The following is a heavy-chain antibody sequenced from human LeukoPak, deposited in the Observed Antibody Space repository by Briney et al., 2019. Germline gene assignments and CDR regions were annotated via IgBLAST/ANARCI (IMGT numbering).Heavy chain of an antibody. J-gene: IGHJ3*02. CDR3: AREGGGTYLDAFDI. CDR2: IDSSGRTM. V-gene: IGHV3-48*03. Sequence: GGSLRLSCAASGFTFSSFEMNWVRQAPGKGLEWVSYIDSSGRTMYYGDSVRGRFTISRDNAKNSLFLQISSLRAEDTAVYYCAREGGGTYLDAFDIWGQGTVVTVSS. D-gene: IGHD1-26*01. CDR1: GFTFSSFE.